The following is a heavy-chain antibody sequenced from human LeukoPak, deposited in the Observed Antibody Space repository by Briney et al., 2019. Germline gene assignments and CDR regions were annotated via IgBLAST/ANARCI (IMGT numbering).Heavy chain of an antibody. Sequence: SVKVSCKASGGTFSSYAISWVRQAPGQGLEWMGGIIPIFGTANYAQKFQGRVTITADKSTSTAYMELSSLRSEDTAVYYCASHYDSPPRFDPWGQGTLVTGSS. D-gene: IGHD3-3*01. CDR1: GGTFSSYA. J-gene: IGHJ5*02. CDR3: ASHYDSPPRFDP. V-gene: IGHV1-69*06. CDR2: IIPIFGTA.